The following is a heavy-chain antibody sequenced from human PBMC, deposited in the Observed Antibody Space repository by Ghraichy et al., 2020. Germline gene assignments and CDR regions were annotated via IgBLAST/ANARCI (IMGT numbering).Heavy chain of an antibody. J-gene: IGHJ5*02. Sequence: GESLNISCAASGITLSNYGVRWVRQAPGKGLEWVSAISPTGSRGQYTDSVRGRFTISRDNSEDNVYLQMDSLRVEDTAVYYRAKDRYDYVFFYLWGQGTLFDVSS. D-gene: IGHD3-10*02. V-gene: IGHV3-23*01. CDR2: ISPTGSRG. CDR1: GITLSNYG. CDR3: AKDRYDYVFFYL.